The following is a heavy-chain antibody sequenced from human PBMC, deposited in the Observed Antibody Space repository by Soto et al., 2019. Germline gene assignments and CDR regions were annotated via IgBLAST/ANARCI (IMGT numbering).Heavy chain of an antibody. CDR3: ARGPIAARQNIGNWFDP. CDR1: GGSISSGGYS. V-gene: IGHV4-30-2*01. Sequence: QLQLQESGSGLVKPSQTLSLTCAVSGGSISSGGYSWSWIRQPPGKGLEWIGYIYHSGSTYYNPSLKSRVTTSVDRSKKQFSLKLSSVTAADTAVYYYARGPIAARQNIGNWFDPWGQGTLVTVSS. D-gene: IGHD6-6*01. J-gene: IGHJ5*02. CDR2: IYHSGST.